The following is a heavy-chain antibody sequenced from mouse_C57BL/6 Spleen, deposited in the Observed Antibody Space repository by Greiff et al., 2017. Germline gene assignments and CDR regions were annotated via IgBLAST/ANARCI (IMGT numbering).Heavy chain of an antibody. D-gene: IGHD1-1*01. CDR2: INPSSGYT. CDR3: ARNYGSSYGFDY. J-gene: IGHJ2*01. Sequence: QVKLQQSGAELARPGASVKMSGKASGDTFTSYTMHWVKQRPGQGLECIGYINPSSGYTKYNQKVKDKATLTADKSSSTAYMQLSSLTSEDSAVYYCARNYGSSYGFDYRGHGTTLSVSS. CDR1: GDTFTSYT. V-gene: IGHV1-4*01.